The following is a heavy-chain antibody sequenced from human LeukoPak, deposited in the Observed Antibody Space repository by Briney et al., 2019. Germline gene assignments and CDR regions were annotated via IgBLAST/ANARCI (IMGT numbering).Heavy chain of an antibody. J-gene: IGHJ6*03. CDR1: GFIFSSYS. V-gene: IGHV3-21*01. D-gene: IGHD2-2*01. Sequence: PGGSLRLSCAASGFIFSSYSMNWVRQAPGKGLEWVSSISSSSTYIYYADSVKGRFTISRDNSKNTLYLQMNSLRAEDTAVYYCAREYVADCSSTSCTYYYYYMDVWGKGTTVTVSS. CDR3: AREYVADCSSTSCTYYYYYMDV. CDR2: ISSSSTYI.